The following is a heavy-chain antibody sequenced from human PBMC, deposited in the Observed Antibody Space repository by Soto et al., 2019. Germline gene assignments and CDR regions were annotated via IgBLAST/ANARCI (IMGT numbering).Heavy chain of an antibody. CDR1: GFTFNTYG. V-gene: IGHV3-33*08. CDR2: MWYDGSNK. CDR3: ARADCTGAYCYSWPFNYGVDV. Sequence: QVQLVESGGGVVQPGGSLRLSCTTSGFTFNTYGMHWVRQAPGKGLEWVAIMWYDGSNKYYSDSVKGRFTISRDNSRNTLYLQMNSLRAEDTAQYYCARADCTGAYCYSWPFNYGVDVWGQGTTVTVSS. J-gene: IGHJ6*02. D-gene: IGHD2-15*01.